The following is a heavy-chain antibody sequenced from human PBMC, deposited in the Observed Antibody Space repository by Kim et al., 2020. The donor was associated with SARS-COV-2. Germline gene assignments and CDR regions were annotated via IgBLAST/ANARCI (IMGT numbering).Heavy chain of an antibody. Sequence: KGRFTISRDNSKNTLDLQVDSLRAEDTAVYYCVRGRWINYDTTGYYYFDNWGQGTLVTVSS. D-gene: IGHD3-22*01. CDR3: VRGRWINYDTTGYYYFDN. J-gene: IGHJ4*02. V-gene: IGHV3-30*07.